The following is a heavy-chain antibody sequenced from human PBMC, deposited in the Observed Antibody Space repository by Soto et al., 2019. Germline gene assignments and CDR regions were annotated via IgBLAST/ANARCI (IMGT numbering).Heavy chain of an antibody. D-gene: IGHD5-18*01. CDR3: ARALGYNYGDRDHYYGMDV. CDR2: ISYDGSNK. J-gene: IGHJ6*02. V-gene: IGHV3-30-3*01. CDR1: GFTFTAYC. Sequence: GGSLRLSCEASGFTFTAYCIHWVRQAPCKGLEWVAVISYDGSNKYYADSVKGRFTLYRDNSKYMLYLQMNSLRPDDTAVYYCARALGYNYGDRDHYYGMDVCGQGTTLTVSS.